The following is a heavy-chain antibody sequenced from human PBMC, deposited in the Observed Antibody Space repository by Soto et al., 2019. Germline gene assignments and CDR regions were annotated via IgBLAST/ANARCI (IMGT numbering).Heavy chain of an antibody. CDR3: ARAAYSYGTAYLSYYYGMDV. CDR1: GGTFSTYA. Sequence: SVKVSCKASGGTFSTYAISWVRQAPGQGLEWVGGIIPIFGTANYAQKFQGRVTIAADESTSTAYMELSSLRSEDTAVYYCARAAYSYGTAYLSYYYGMDVWGQGTTVTVSS. D-gene: IGHD5-18*01. J-gene: IGHJ6*02. CDR2: IIPIFGTA. V-gene: IGHV1-69*13.